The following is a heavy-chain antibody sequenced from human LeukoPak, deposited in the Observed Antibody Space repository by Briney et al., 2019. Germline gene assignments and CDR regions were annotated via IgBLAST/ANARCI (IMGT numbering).Heavy chain of an antibody. J-gene: IGHJ4*02. CDR1: GGSFSGYY. D-gene: IGHD3-3*01. CDR2: INHSGST. Sequence: PSETLSLTCAVYGGSFSGYYCSWIRQPPGKGLEWIGEINHSGSTNYNPSLKSRVTISVDTSKNQFSLKLSSVTAADTAVYYCARGRPPYYDFWSGYYPDFDYWGQGTLVTVSS. CDR3: ARGRPPYYDFWSGYYPDFDY. V-gene: IGHV4-34*01.